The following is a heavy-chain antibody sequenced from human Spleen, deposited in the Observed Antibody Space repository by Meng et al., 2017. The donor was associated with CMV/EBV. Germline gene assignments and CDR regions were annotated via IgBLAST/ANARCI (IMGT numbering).Heavy chain of an antibody. V-gene: IGHV4-39*01. CDR2: IHFSGST. CDR1: GDSMNNRFYF. Sequence: SETLYLTCSVFGDSMNNRFYFWGWVRQPPGKGLEWIATIHFSGSTYYNPSLKSRVAISIDTSKNQFSLRLNSVTATDTAVYFCARPDCSSNTCYSFDYWGQGILVTVSS. D-gene: IGHD2-2*01. J-gene: IGHJ4*02. CDR3: ARPDCSSNTCYSFDY.